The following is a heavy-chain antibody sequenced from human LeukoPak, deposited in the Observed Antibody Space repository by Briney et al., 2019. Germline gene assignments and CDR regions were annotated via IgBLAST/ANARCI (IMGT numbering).Heavy chain of an antibody. D-gene: IGHD2-8*01. J-gene: IGHJ4*02. CDR2: ISYDGSNK. V-gene: IGHV3-30-3*02. CDR3: AKSFKYCTNGVCFSSNFDY. Sequence: PGGSLRLSCAASGSTFSSYAMHWVRQAPGKGLEWVAVISYDGSNKYYADSVKGRFTISRDNAKNSLFLQMNSLRAEDTAVYYCAKSFKYCTNGVCFSSNFDYWGQGTLVTVSS. CDR1: GSTFSSYA.